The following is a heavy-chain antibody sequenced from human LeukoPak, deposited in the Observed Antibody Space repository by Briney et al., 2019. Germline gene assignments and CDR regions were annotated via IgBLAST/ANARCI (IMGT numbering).Heavy chain of an antibody. J-gene: IGHJ5*02. V-gene: IGHV1-2*02. CDR3: ARAPIYCSSTSCYPGTNYGWFDP. CDR2: INPNSGGT. Sequence: ASVKVSCKASGYTFTGYYMHWVRQAPGQGLEWMGWINPNSGGTNYAQKFQGRVTMTRDTSISTAYMELSRLRSDDTAVYYCARAPIYCSSTSCYPGTNYGWFDPWGQGTLVTVSS. D-gene: IGHD2-2*01. CDR1: GYTFTGYY.